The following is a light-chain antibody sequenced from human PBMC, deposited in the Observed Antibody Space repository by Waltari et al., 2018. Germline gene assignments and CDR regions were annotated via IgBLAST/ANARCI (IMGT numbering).Light chain of an antibody. CDR2: RAS. V-gene: IGKV3-15*01. CDR1: QSASTS. Sequence: ELVMTQSPATLSVSPGERASPSCRASQSASTSLAWYQQTPGQAPRLLIYRASTRAAGIPDRFCGSGSGTEFTLTISSLQSEDSAIYYCQQYNIWPWTFGQGTKVDIK. CDR3: QQYNIWPWT. J-gene: IGKJ1*01.